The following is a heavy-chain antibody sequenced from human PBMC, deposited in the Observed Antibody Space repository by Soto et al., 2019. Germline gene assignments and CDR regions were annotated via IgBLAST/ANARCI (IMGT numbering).Heavy chain of an antibody. V-gene: IGHV4-59*01. CDR2: IYNSGST. D-gene: IGHD6-19*01. J-gene: IGHJ4*02. CDR3: ARRDIEVAGTGYFDY. CDR1: GGSISSCY. Sequence: QVQLQESGPGLVKPSETLSLTCTVSGGSISSCYWSWIRQSPGKGLEWIGYIYNSGSTNYNPSLKSRVTISVDTSKNQFSLKLSSVTAADTAVYFCARRDIEVAGTGYFDYWGQGTLVTVAS.